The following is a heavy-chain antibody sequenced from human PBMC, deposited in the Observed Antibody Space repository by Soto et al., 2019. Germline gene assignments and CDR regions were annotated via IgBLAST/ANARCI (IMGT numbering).Heavy chain of an antibody. CDR3: ARDGYYDILTGYYSGRFDY. Sequence: GASVKVSCKASVYTFTSYGISWVRQAPGQGLEWMGWISAYNGNTNYAQKLQGRVTMTTDTSTSTAYMELRSLRSDDTAVYYCARDGYYDILTGYYSGRFDYWGQGTLVTVSS. CDR2: ISAYNGNT. J-gene: IGHJ4*02. D-gene: IGHD3-9*01. CDR1: VYTFTSYG. V-gene: IGHV1-18*01.